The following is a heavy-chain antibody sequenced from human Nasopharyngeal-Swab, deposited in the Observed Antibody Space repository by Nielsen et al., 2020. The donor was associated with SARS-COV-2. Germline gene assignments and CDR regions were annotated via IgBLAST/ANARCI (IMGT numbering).Heavy chain of an antibody. D-gene: IGHD3-3*01. CDR2: ISAYNGNT. CDR1: GYTFTSYG. J-gene: IGHJ6*02. Sequence: ASVKVSCKASGYTFTSYGISWVRQAPGQGLEWMGWISAYNGNTNYAQKLQGRVTMTTDTSTSTAYMELRSLRSDDTAVYYCASSTALRFLEWSRRFTYYYYGMDVWGQGTTVTVSS. CDR3: ASSTALRFLEWSRRFTYYYYGMDV. V-gene: IGHV1-18*01.